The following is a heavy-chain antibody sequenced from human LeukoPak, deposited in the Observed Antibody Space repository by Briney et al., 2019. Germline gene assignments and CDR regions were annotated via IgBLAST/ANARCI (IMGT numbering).Heavy chain of an antibody. D-gene: IGHD6-19*01. Sequence: SGGSLRLSCAASGFTFSSYAMHWVRQAPGKGLEWVAVISYDGSNKYYADSVKGRFTISRDNSKNTLYLQMNSLRAEDTAVYYCARDPRGSGWYYFDYWGQGTLVTVSS. CDR1: GFTFSSYA. V-gene: IGHV3-30*04. CDR3: ARDPRGSGWYYFDY. CDR2: ISYDGSNK. J-gene: IGHJ4*02.